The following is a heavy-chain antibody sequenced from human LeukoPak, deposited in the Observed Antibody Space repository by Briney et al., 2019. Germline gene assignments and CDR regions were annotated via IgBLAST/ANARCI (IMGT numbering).Heavy chain of an antibody. V-gene: IGHV4-39*07. CDR1: SGSISSSSYH. J-gene: IGHJ5*02. CDR3: ARRVGGYCSSTSCYRVRLNWFDP. CDR2: IYYTGSS. D-gene: IGHD2-2*01. Sequence: WETLSLTCTVSSGSISSSSYHWGWIRQPPGKGLEWIGSIYYTGSSYYNPSLKSRVTISVDTSKTQFSLKLSSVTAADTAVYYCARRVGGYCSSTSCYRVRLNWFDPWGQGTLVTVSS.